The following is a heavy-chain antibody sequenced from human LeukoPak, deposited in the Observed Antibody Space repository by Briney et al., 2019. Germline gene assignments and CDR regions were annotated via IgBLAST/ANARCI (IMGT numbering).Heavy chain of an antibody. J-gene: IGHJ5*02. D-gene: IGHD3-22*01. Sequence: TLSLTCSVSGGSIRSGDFYWSWIRQTAGKGLEWLGRIYASGSPSYNPSPKGRLSMSVDPSRNHFSLQLTSVTAADTAVYFCARAGYYDSSRNWFDTWGQGTLVTVSS. V-gene: IGHV4-61*02. CDR2: IYASGSP. CDR1: GGSIRSGDFY. CDR3: ARAGYYDSSRNWFDT.